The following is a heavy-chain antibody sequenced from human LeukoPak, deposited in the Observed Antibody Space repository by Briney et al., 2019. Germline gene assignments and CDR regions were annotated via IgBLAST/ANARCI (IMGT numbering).Heavy chain of an antibody. J-gene: IGHJ3*02. Sequence: PSETLSLTCTVSGGPISSYYWSWIRQPAGKGLEWIGRIYISGSTNYNPSLMSRVTMSVDTAKNQFSLKLSSVTAADTAVYYCTKVGSAYSSSWYDAFDIWGQGTMVTVSS. CDR3: TKVGSAYSSSWYDAFDI. D-gene: IGHD6-13*01. CDR1: GGPISSYY. V-gene: IGHV4-4*07. CDR2: IYISGST.